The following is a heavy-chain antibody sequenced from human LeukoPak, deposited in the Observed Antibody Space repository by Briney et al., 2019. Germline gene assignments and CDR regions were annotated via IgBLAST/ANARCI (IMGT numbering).Heavy chain of an antibody. CDR3: AKAVAGYWYFDL. V-gene: IGHV3-23*01. J-gene: IGHJ2*01. CDR2: ISGSGGIA. D-gene: IGHD6-19*01. CDR1: GFTFSNYA. Sequence: PGGSLRFSCVASGFTFSNYAMTWVRQAPGKGLEWVSDISGSGGIAYYADSVRGRLTISRDNSLNTLYLQMNSLRAEDTAVYYCAKAVAGYWYFDLWGRGTLLTVSS.